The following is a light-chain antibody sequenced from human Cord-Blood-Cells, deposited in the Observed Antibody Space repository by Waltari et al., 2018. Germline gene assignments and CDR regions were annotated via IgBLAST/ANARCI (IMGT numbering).Light chain of an antibody. J-gene: IGKJ2*01. Sequence: DIQITHSPSSLPASVGDRVPITCRASQSISSYLNFYQQKPGKAPKLLIYAAASLQSGDPSRFSGSGSGTDFTLTISSLQPEDFAAYYCQQSYSTPDTFGQGTKLQIK. V-gene: IGKV1-39*01. CDR3: QQSYSTPDT. CDR2: AAA. CDR1: QSISSY.